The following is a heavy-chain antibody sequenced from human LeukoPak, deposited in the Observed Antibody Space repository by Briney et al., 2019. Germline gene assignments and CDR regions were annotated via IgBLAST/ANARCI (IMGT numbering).Heavy chain of an antibody. CDR2: IGGGGTT. CDR1: GLTFSTYA. J-gene: IGHJ6*02. Sequence: PGGSLRFSCAASGLTFSTYAMRWIRQAPGKGLEWVSSIGGGGTTSCADSVKGRFTISRDLSKITVYLQMNSLRAEDTAVYYCAQDRGARYPFGMDVWGQGTTVTVSS. V-gene: IGHV3-23*01. D-gene: IGHD2-2*01. CDR3: AQDRGARYPFGMDV.